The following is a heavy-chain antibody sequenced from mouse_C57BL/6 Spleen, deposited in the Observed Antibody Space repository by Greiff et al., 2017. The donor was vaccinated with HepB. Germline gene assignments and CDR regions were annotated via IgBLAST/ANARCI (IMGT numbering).Heavy chain of an antibody. CDR3: ARDRGLRRGFDY. CDR2: ISDGGSYT. D-gene: IGHD2-4*01. J-gene: IGHJ2*01. CDR1: GFTFSSYA. Sequence: EVMLVESGGGLVKPGGSLKLSCAASGFTFSSYAMSWVRQTPEKRLEWVATISDGGSYTYYPDNVKGRFTISRDNAKNNLYLQMSHLKSEDTAMYYCARDRGLRRGFDYWGQSTTLTVSS. V-gene: IGHV5-4*01.